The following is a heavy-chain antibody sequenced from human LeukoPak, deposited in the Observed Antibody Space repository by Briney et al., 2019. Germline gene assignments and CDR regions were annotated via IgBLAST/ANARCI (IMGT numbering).Heavy chain of an antibody. CDR2: IKQDGSEK. CDR3: AKDLETTMYYFDS. D-gene: IGHD3-10*02. Sequence: PGGSLRLSCAASGFTFSSYWMSWVRQAPGKGLEWVANIKQDGSEKYYVDSVKGRFTISRDNAKNSLYLQMNSLRAEDTAVYYCAKDLETTMYYFDSWGQGTLVTVSS. V-gene: IGHV3-7*03. CDR1: GFTFSSYW. J-gene: IGHJ4*02.